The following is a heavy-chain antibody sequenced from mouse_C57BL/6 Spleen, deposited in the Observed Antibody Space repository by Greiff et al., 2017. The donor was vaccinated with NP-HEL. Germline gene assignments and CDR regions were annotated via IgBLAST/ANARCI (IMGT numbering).Heavy chain of an antibody. CDR3: ARRLNYGSRGDYAMDY. D-gene: IGHD1-1*01. Sequence: EVHLVESGGGLVKPGGSLKLSCAASGFTFSDYGMHWVRQAPEKGLEWVAYISSGSSTIYYADTVKGRFTISRDNAKNTLFLQMTSLRSEDTAMYYCARRLNYGSRGDYAMDYWGQVTSVTVSS. V-gene: IGHV5-17*01. J-gene: IGHJ4*01. CDR1: GFTFSDYG. CDR2: ISSGSSTI.